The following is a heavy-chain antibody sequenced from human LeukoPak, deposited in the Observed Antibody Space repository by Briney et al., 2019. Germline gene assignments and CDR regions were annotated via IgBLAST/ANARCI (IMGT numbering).Heavy chain of an antibody. Sequence: SGGSLRLSCAASGLTFSIHWVNWVRQAPGKGLECVANINQDGSDKYYVDSVKGRFTISRDNTKNSLYLQMNSLRAEDTAVYYCVGGDYWGQGTLVTVSS. CDR2: INQDGSDK. CDR3: VGGDY. J-gene: IGHJ4*02. V-gene: IGHV3-7*01. CDR1: GLTFSIHW.